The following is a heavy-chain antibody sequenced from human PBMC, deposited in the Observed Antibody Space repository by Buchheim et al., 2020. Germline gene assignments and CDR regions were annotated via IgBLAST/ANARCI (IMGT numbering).Heavy chain of an antibody. V-gene: IGHV1-2*04. D-gene: IGHD6-19*01. Sequence: QVQLVQSGAEVKKPGASVKVSCKASGYTFTGYYMHWVRQAPGQGLEWMGWINPNSGGTNYAQKFQGWVTMTRDTTIRPAYMELSRLRSDDTAVYYCARGTAVASYETYYYYGMDVWGQGTT. CDR2: INPNSGGT. J-gene: IGHJ6*02. CDR3: ARGTAVASYETYYYYGMDV. CDR1: GYTFTGYY.